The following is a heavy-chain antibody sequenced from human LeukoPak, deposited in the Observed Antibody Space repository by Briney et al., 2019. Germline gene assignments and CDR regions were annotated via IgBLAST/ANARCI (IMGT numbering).Heavy chain of an antibody. CDR2: ISWNSGSI. V-gene: IGHV3-9*01. J-gene: IGHJ4*02. CDR1: GFTFDDYA. CDR3: ASRSITGTFDY. Sequence: GGSLRLSCAASGFTFDDYAMHWVRQAPGKGLEWVSGISWNSGSIGYADSVKGRFTISRDNAKNSLYLQMNSLRAEDTALYYCASRSITGTFDYWARDPWSPSPQ. D-gene: IGHD1-20*01.